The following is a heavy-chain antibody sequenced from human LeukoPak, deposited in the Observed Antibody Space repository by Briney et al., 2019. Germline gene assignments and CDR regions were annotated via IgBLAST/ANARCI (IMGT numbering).Heavy chain of an antibody. D-gene: IGHD3-10*01. J-gene: IGHJ6*02. V-gene: IGHV4-4*02. CDR2: VYHSGIT. CDR1: GGSISSSNW. CDR3: AREYGSGSYFPNYYGMDV. Sequence: PSGTLSLTCAVSGGSISSSNWWSWVRQPPGKGLEWIGEVYHSGITNYSPSLRSRLTISVDKSKNHFSLNLNSMTAADTAVYYCAREYGSGSYFPNYYGMDVWGQGTTVTVSS.